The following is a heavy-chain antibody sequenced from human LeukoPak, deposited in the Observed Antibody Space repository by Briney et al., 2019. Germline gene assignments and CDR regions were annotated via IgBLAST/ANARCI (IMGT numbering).Heavy chain of an antibody. V-gene: IGHV4-34*01. Sequence: PSETLSLTCAVYGGSFSGYYWSWIRQPPGKGLEWIGEINHSGSTNYNPSLKSRVIISVDTPKNQFSLKLSSVTAADTAVYYCARGIAVAGQGFDYWGQGTLVTVSS. CDR1: GGSFSGYY. CDR2: INHSGST. CDR3: ARGIAVAGQGFDY. J-gene: IGHJ4*02. D-gene: IGHD6-19*01.